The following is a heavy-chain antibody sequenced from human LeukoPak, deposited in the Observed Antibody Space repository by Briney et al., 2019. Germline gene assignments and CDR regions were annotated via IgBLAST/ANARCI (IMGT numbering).Heavy chain of an antibody. CDR3: ATLLVNGYNNNYFQE. V-gene: IGHV3-7*01. D-gene: IGHD5-24*01. CDR1: GFTFSSYW. Sequence: GGSLTVSCAASGFTFSSYWMTWVRQAPGKGLEWVAHVNQEGSEETYVDSVKGRFIISRDNAKKSLFLHMNSLRAEDTAVYYCATLLVNGYNNNYFQEWGQGTLVTVSS. J-gene: IGHJ1*01. CDR2: VNQEGSEE.